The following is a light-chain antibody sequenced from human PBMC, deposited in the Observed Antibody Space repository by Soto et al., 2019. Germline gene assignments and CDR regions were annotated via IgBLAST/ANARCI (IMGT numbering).Light chain of an antibody. CDR3: QQYGSSAWT. J-gene: IGKJ1*01. CDR2: GAS. Sequence: EIVLTQSPGTLSLSPGERATLSCRASQSVSSSYLAWYQQKPGQAPRLLIYGASSRATGIPDRFSGSGSETVFTLTISRLEPEDLAVYYCQQYGSSAWTFGQGTKVEVK. CDR1: QSVSSSY. V-gene: IGKV3-20*01.